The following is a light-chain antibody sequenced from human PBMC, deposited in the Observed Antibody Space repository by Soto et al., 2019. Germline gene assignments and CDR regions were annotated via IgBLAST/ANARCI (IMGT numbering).Light chain of an antibody. CDR1: SIDVGGYNY. Sequence: QSALTQPAPVSGSPGQSITISCTGTSIDVGGYNYVSWYQQHPGKAPKLMIYGVTNRPSGVSNRFSGSKSGNTASLTISGLQPEDEADYYCTSYIHRRTLVVFGGGTKLTVL. CDR3: TSYIHRRTLVV. J-gene: IGLJ2*01. CDR2: GVT. V-gene: IGLV2-14*01.